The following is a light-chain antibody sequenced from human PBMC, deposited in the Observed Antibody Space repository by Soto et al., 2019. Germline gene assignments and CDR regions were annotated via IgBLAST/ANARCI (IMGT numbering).Light chain of an antibody. J-gene: IGLJ1*01. CDR1: SSDVGAYNY. CDR2: DVS. CDR3: TSYAGSSTYA. Sequence: QSVLTQPASVSGSPGQSLTISCTGTSSDVGAYNYVSWYQQHPGKAPELMIYDVSNRPSGASNRFSCSKSGNTASLTISWLQAEDEADYYCTSYAGSSTYAVGTGTKVTVL. V-gene: IGLV2-14*01.